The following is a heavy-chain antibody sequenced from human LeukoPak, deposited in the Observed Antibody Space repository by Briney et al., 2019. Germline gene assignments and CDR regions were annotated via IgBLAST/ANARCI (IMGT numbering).Heavy chain of an antibody. CDR3: ARVRYSGYDNAFDY. J-gene: IGHJ4*02. CDR1: GYTFTSYG. CDR2: ISAYNGNT. D-gene: IGHD5-12*01. Sequence: GASEKVSCKASGYTFTSYGISWVRQAPGQGLEWMGWISAYNGNTNYAQKLQGRVTMTTDTSTSTAYMELRSLRSDDTAVYYCARVRYSGYDNAFDYWGQGTLVTVSS. V-gene: IGHV1-18*04.